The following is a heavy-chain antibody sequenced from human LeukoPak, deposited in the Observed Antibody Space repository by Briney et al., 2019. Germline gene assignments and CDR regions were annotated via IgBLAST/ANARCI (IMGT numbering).Heavy chain of an antibody. Sequence: KSGESLRISCKASGYSFTSYWIDWVRQVPGKGLEWMGIIYPGDSDTRYNPSFQGQATISVDKSIATAYLQWSSLKASDTAIYYCARSTGYAFSYIDFWAQGTLVTVSS. J-gene: IGHJ4*02. CDR1: GYSFTSYW. D-gene: IGHD1-1*01. CDR2: IYPGDSDT. V-gene: IGHV5-51*03. CDR3: ARSTGYAFSYIDF.